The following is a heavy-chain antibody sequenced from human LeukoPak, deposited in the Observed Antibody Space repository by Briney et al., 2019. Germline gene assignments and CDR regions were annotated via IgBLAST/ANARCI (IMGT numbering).Heavy chain of an antibody. V-gene: IGHV3-23*01. CDR2: ISRSGGNA. J-gene: IGHJ6*02. CDR3: AKGYYDSGGYTYAMDV. D-gene: IGHD3-22*01. CDR1: GFTFNTHG. Sequence: RPGGSLRLSWAASGFTFNTHGMSWVRQAPGKGLEWVSTISRSGGNAYYADSVKGRFTISRDNSQNTLYLQMNSLRAEETAVYYCAKGYYDSGGYTYAMDVWGQGTTVTVSS.